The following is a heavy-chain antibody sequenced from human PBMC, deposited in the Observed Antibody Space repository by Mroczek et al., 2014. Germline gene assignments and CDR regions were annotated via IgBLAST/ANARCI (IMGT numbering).Heavy chain of an antibody. CDR3: ARGYCGGDCYSYYYYGMDV. CDR1: GGSISSYY. CDR2: IYYSGST. Sequence: QVQLQQWGPGLVKPSETLSLTCTVSGGSISSYYWSWIRQPPGKGLEWIGYIYYSGSTNYNPSLKSRVTISVDTSKNQFSLKLSSVTAADTAVYYCARGYCGGDCYSYYYYGMDVWGQGTTVTVSS. V-gene: IGHV4-59*01. J-gene: IGHJ6*02. D-gene: IGHD2-21*02.